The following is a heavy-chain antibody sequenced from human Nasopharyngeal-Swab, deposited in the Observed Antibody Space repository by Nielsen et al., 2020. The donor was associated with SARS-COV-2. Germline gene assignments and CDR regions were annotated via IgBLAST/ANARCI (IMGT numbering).Heavy chain of an antibody. CDR1: GGSFSGYY. CDR3: ARGRYYDILPGYYYFDY. CDR2: INHSGST. J-gene: IGHJ4*02. V-gene: IGHV4-34*01. D-gene: IGHD3-9*01. Sequence: SQTLSLTCAVYGGSFSGYYWSWIRQPPGKGLEWIGEINHSGSTNYNPSLKSRVTISVDTSKNQFSLKLSSVTAADTAVYYCARGRYYDILPGYYYFDYWGQGTLVTVSS.